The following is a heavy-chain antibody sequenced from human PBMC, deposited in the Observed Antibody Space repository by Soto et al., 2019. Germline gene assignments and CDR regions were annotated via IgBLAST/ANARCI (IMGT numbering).Heavy chain of an antibody. CDR1: GFTFSSYA. Sequence: GGSLRLSCAASGFTFSSYAMSWVRQAPGKGLEWVSAISGSGVSTYYADPVKGRFTISRDNSKNTLYLQMNSLRAEDTAVYYCAKSHVMYFFYCSGDHRDLHSFPTRLSSDL. V-gene: IGHV3-23*01. CDR2: ISGSGVST. D-gene: IGHD2-15*01. J-gene: IGHJ2*01. CDR3: AKSHVMYFFYCSGDHRDLHSFPTRLSSDL.